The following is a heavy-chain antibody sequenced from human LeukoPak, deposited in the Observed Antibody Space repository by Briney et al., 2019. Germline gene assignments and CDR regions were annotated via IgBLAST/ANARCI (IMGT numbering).Heavy chain of an antibody. Sequence: SETLSLTCTVSGGSMGSSDFLWGWIRQPPGRGLESIGTIYYSGSTYYNASLKSRVTISVDTSKNQFSLKLRSVTAADTAVYYCARLKDYKGGYFDYWGQGILVPVSS. CDR1: GGSMGSSDFL. V-gene: IGHV4-39*01. CDR2: IYYSGST. CDR3: ARLKDYKGGYFDY. D-gene: IGHD4-11*01. J-gene: IGHJ4*02.